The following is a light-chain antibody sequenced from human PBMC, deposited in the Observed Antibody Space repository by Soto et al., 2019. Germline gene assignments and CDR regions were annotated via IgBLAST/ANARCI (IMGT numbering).Light chain of an antibody. J-gene: IGLJ1*01. Sequence: QSALTQPASVSGSPGQSITISCSGTSSDVGGYNYVSWYQQHPGKAPKLMIFEVTHRPSGVSYRFSGSRSGNTASLTISGLQAEDEADYYCSSKTFSDTYVFGTGTKVTVL. CDR1: SSDVGGYNY. CDR3: SSKTFSDTYV. V-gene: IGLV2-14*01. CDR2: EVT.